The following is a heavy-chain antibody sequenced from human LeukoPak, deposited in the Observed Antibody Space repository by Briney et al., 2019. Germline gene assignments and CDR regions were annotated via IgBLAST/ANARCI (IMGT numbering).Heavy chain of an antibody. CDR2: IDQDGSEQ. J-gene: IGHJ4*02. V-gene: IGHV3-7*01. CDR1: GFTFSTYW. D-gene: IGHD3-22*01. Sequence: GGSLRLSCAASGFTFSTYWMSWVRQAPGKGLEWVANIDQDGSEQYYVDSVKGRFTISRDNAESSLYLQMSILRAEGTAVYYCARYYDGAGQDDCFDYWGQGTLVTVSS. CDR3: ARYYDGAGQDDCFDY.